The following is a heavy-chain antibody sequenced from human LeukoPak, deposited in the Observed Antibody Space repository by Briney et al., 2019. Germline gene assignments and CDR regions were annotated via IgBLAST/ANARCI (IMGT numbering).Heavy chain of an antibody. V-gene: IGHV1-8*01. CDR2: MNPSSGNT. CDR1: GYTFTSYD. D-gene: IGHD3-22*01. Sequence: ASVKVSCKASGYTFTSYDINWVRQATGQGLEWLGLMNPSSGNTGYAQKFQGRVTMTRDTSISTAYMELSSLRSEDTAVYYCARVAYYYDSAGLYLNYFYGMDVWGQGTTVTVSS. J-gene: IGHJ6*02. CDR3: ARVAYYYDSAGLYLNYFYGMDV.